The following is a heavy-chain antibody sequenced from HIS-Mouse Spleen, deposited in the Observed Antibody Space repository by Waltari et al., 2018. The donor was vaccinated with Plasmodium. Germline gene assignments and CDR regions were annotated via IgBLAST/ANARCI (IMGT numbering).Heavy chain of an antibody. V-gene: IGHV4-39*07. Sequence: QLQLQESGPGLVKPSETLSLTCTVSGGSISSSSYYWGWIRQPPGKGLEWIGRIYYSGSTSYNRPRKGRVTISVETAKNQFSRKLSSVTAADTAVYYCARVTTPYYDILTGYYAFDIWGQGTMVTVSS. CDR3: ARVTTPYYDILTGYYAFDI. D-gene: IGHD3-9*01. CDR1: GGSISSSSYY. J-gene: IGHJ3*02. CDR2: IYYSGST.